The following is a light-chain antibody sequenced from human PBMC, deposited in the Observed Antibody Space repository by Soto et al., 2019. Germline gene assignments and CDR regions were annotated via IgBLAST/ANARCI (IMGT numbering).Light chain of an antibody. CDR2: LDSDGSH. CDR3: QTWGTGIRVV. CDR1: SGHSSYA. Sequence: QLVLTQSPSASASLGASVKLTCTLSSGHSSYAIAWHQQQPEKGPRYLMKLDSDGSHTKGDAIPDRFSGSSSGAERYLTISSLQSEDEADYYCQTWGTGIRVVFGGGTKLTVL. V-gene: IGLV4-69*01. J-gene: IGLJ2*01.